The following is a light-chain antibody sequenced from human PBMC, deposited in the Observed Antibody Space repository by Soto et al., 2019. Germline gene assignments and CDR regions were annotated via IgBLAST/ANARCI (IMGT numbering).Light chain of an antibody. V-gene: IGKV3-11*01. CDR3: QQRSNSPST. CDR1: QSVSSY. Sequence: EIVLTQSPATLNLSPGDRATLSCRASQSVSSYLAWYQQKPGQAPRLLIYDASNRATGIPARFSGSGSGTDVTLTITTLEPEDFALYYCQQRSNSPSTFGGGTKVEIK. CDR2: DAS. J-gene: IGKJ4*01.